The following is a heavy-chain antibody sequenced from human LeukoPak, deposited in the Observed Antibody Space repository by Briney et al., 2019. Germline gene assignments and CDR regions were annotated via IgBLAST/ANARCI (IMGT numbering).Heavy chain of an antibody. J-gene: IGHJ5*02. V-gene: IGHV1-18*01. D-gene: IGHD4-17*01. CDR1: GYTFTSYG. Sequence: ASVKVSCKASGYTFTSYGISWVRQAPGQGLEWMGWISAYNGNTNYAQKLQGRVTMTTDTSTSTAYLELRSLRSDDTAVYYCARSTSDYGDYPSWGQGTLVTVSS. CDR2: ISAYNGNT. CDR3: ARSTSDYGDYPS.